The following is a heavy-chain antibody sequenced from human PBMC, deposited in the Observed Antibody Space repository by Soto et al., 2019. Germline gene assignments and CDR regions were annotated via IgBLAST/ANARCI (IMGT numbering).Heavy chain of an antibody. D-gene: IGHD3-16*01. Sequence: PSETLSLTCTVAGGSISSYCWSWIRQPPGKGLEWIGYIYYSGSTNYNPSLKSRVTISVDTSKNQFSLKLSSVTAADTAVYYCARVQEGGYYYYGMDVWGQGTTVTVSS. CDR1: GGSISSYC. CDR2: IYYSGST. V-gene: IGHV4-59*01. CDR3: ARVQEGGYYYYGMDV. J-gene: IGHJ6*02.